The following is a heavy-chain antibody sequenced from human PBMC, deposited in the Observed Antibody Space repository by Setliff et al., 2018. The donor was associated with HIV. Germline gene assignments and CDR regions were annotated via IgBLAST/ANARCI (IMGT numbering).Heavy chain of an antibody. CDR3: SRWPFDY. CDR2: IALGGNTI. J-gene: IGHJ4*02. V-gene: IGHV3-48*01. CDR1: GFIFSNYI. Sequence: PGGSLRLSCAASGFIFSNYILTWVRQAPGKGLEWVSYIALGGNTIYYADSVRGRFTISRDDAENSVFLQMNSLRAEDTAAYYCSRWPFDYWGQGTLVTVSS. D-gene: IGHD5-12*01.